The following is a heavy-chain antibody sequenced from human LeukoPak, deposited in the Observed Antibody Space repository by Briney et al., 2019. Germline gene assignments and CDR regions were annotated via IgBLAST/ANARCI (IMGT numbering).Heavy chain of an antibody. CDR3: AKRASVSGTSLYYFDC. D-gene: IGHD3-10*01. CDR2: ISSGGVYI. CDR1: GYTFSVYS. V-gene: IGHV3-21*04. J-gene: IGHJ4*02. Sequence: GGCLRLSCAASGYTFSVYSMNCVREAPGEGLECVSSISSGGVYIYYADSPKRRYTISRDNARNTLYLQMNTLRAEDTPVYNSAKRASVSGTSLYYFDCWGQGTLVTVSA.